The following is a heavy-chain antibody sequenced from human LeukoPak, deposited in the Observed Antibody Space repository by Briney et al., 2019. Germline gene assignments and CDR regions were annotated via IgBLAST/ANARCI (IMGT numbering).Heavy chain of an antibody. CDR2: ISAYNGNT. CDR3: ARGGRDWFDP. Sequence: ASVKVSCKASGYTFTSYGISWVRQAPGQGLEWMGWISAYNGNTNYAQKFQGRVTMTRNTSISTAYMELSSLRSEDTAVYYCARGGRDWFDPWGQGTLVTVSS. J-gene: IGHJ5*02. CDR1: GYTFTSYG. V-gene: IGHV1-18*01. D-gene: IGHD3-10*01.